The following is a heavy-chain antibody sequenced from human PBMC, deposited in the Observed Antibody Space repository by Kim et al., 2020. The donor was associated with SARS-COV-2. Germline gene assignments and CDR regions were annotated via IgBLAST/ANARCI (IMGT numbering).Heavy chain of an antibody. CDR3: ARGRSITYRHLDY. J-gene: IGHJ4*02. D-gene: IGHD4-4*01. CDR2: IYKSGTT. Sequence: SETLSLTCSVSGGSISSYYWTWIRQPPGKGLEWIGYIYKSGTTSYNPSLETRVTISVDMSKNQFSLQLTSVTAADTAVYYCARGRSITYRHLDYWGQGTLVTVPS. CDR1: GGSISSYY. V-gene: IGHV4-59*13.